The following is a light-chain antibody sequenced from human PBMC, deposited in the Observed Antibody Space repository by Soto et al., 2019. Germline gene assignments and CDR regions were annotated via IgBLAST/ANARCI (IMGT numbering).Light chain of an antibody. Sequence: EIVLPQSPGTLSLSPGDRATLSCRASQSISNNYLAWYQQKPGQAPRLLIYVASMRATGIPHRLSGSGSGTDFTLSISRLQAEDGAVYDCELYCSSPPFDFGPGTKVY. CDR1: QSISNNY. CDR2: VAS. J-gene: IGKJ3*01. V-gene: IGKV3-20*01. CDR3: ELYCSSPPFD.